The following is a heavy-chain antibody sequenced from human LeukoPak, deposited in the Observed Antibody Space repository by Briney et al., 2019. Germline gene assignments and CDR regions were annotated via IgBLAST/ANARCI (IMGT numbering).Heavy chain of an antibody. CDR3: ARDLNY. V-gene: IGHV4-4*07. J-gene: IGHJ4*02. CDR1: GGSFSGYY. Sequence: SETLSLTCAVYGGSFSGYYWSWIRQPAGKGLEWIGRIYTSGSTNYNPSLKSRVTMSVDTSKNQFSLKLSSVTAADTAVYYCARDLNYWGQGTLVTVSS. CDR2: IYTSGST.